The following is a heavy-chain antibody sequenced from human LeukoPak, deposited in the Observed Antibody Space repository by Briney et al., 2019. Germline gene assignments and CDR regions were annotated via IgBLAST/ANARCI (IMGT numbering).Heavy chain of an antibody. V-gene: IGHV4-61*05. CDR3: ARRDSSTSWNFDL. D-gene: IGHD6-13*01. CDR2: VYYSGST. Sequence: SETLSLTCTSGGSISSSSYYWNWIRQPSGKGLEWIGCVYYSGSTNYNPSLKSRVTISVDTSNNQFSLKLNSVTAADTAIYYCARRDSSTSWNFDLWGRGTLVSVSS. J-gene: IGHJ2*01. CDR1: GGSISSSSYY.